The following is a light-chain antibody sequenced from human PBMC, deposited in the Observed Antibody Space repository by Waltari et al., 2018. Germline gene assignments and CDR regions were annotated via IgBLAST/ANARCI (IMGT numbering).Light chain of an antibody. V-gene: IGKV1-39*01. CDR3: QQSYT. J-gene: IGKJ3*01. CDR1: QSISSS. Sequence: DIQMTQSQSSLSASVGDRITITCRASQSISSSLNWYQQKTGKAPKVLIYAGSSLQSGVPSRFSGSESGTDFTLTISSLQPEDYATYYCQQSYTFGPGTKVDIK. CDR2: AGS.